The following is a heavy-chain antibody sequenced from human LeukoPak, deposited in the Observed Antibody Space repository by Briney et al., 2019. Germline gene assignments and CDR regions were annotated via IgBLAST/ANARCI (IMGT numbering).Heavy chain of an antibody. D-gene: IGHD3-10*01. Sequence: SETLSLTCTVSGGSISNYFWSWIRQPPGKGLEWIGYIYYTGSTNYNPSLKSRVTISVGTSKNQFSLKLSSVTAADTAVYYCARPSRSISTAGAFDIWARGQWSPSLQ. J-gene: IGHJ3*02. CDR2: IYYTGST. V-gene: IGHV4-59*01. CDR3: ARPSRSISTAGAFDI. CDR1: GGSISNYF.